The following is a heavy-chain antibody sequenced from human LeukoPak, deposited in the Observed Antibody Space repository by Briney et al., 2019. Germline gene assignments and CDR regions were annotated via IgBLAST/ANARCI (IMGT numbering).Heavy chain of an antibody. Sequence: PSETLSLTCTVSGGSISSYYWSWIRQPAGKGLEWIGRIYTSGSTNYNPSLKSRVTMSVDTSKNQFSLKLSSVTAADTAVYYCARGPLYCSGGSCYGELDYWGQGTLVTVSS. J-gene: IGHJ4*02. CDR2: IYTSGST. D-gene: IGHD2-15*01. V-gene: IGHV4-4*07. CDR3: ARGPLYCSGGSCYGELDY. CDR1: GGSISSYY.